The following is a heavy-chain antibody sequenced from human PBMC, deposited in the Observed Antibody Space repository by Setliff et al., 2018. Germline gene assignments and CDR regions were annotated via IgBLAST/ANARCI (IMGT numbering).Heavy chain of an antibody. Sequence: ASVKVSCKASGYSFTSYAMHWVRQAPAQGFEWMGWINTNTGNPTYAQGFTGRFVFSLDTSVSTAYLQISSLKPEDTAVYYCARGSRFGTIVYRGDYYMDVWGKGTTVTV. CDR1: GYSFTSYA. D-gene: IGHD3-10*01. J-gene: IGHJ6*03. CDR2: INTNTGNP. V-gene: IGHV7-4-1*02. CDR3: ARGSRFGTIVYRGDYYMDV.